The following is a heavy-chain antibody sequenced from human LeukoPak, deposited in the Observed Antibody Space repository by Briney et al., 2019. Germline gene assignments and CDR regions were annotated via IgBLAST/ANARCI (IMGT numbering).Heavy chain of an antibody. Sequence: GGSLRLSCAASGFTFSSYSMHWVRQAPGEGLEWVAVISYDGDNKKYTDSVMGRFTISRDNSKSTLYLQMSSLRAEDTAVYYCVKVGIVVVPAATRGPFDYWGQGTLVTVSS. CDR2: ISYDGDNK. V-gene: IGHV3-30-3*01. D-gene: IGHD2-2*01. CDR3: VKVGIVVVPAATRGPFDY. J-gene: IGHJ4*02. CDR1: GFTFSSYS.